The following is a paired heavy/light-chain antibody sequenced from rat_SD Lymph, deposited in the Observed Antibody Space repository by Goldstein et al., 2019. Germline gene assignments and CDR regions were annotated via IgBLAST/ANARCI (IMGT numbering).Heavy chain of an antibody. CDR2: IRNKAHSYTT. J-gene: IGHJ2*01. CDR3: AKHDWAAFDY. Sequence: EVKLLESGGGLVQPGGSLRLSCAASGFTFADFYMSWIRQSPGKAPEWLSSIRNKAHSYTTEYNPSVKGRFTISRDDTQNVLYLQMSTLRAEDTAIYYCAKHDWAAFDYWGQGVMVTVSS. CDR1: GFTFADFY. D-gene: IGHD4-6*01. V-gene: IGHV7-6*01.
Light chain of an antibody. J-gene: IGKJ1*01. CDR3: LQHSSRPWT. CDR2: NTN. V-gene: IGKV22S7*01. Sequence: DIQMTQSPSFLSASVGDRVTINCKASQNIYKYLDWYQQTHGEAPKLLIYNTNNLRTGIPSRFSGTGSVTDYTLTISSLQPEDVATYFCLQHSSRPWTFGGGTKLELK. CDR1: QNIYKY.